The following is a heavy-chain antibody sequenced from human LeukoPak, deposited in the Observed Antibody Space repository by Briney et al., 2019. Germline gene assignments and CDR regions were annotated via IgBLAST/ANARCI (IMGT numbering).Heavy chain of an antibody. CDR3: ASGSGSRGLDYYYGMDV. D-gene: IGHD6-19*01. V-gene: IGHV3-48*03. Sequence: GGSLRLSCAASGFTFDDYAMHWVRQAPGKGLEWVSYISSSGSTIYYADSVKGRFTISRDNAKNSLYLQMNSLRAEDTAVYYCASGSGSRGLDYYYGMDVWGQGTTVTVS. CDR2: ISSSGSTI. CDR1: GFTFDDYA. J-gene: IGHJ6*02.